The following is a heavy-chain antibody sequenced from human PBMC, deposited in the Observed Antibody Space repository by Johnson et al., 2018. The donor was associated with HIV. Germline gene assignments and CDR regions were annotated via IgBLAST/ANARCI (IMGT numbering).Heavy chain of an antibody. J-gene: IGHJ3*01. D-gene: IGHD6-19*01. CDR2: IRTDGSST. CDR3: ARGGGSDWYNAFDL. CDR1: GFTFSDYY. V-gene: IGHV3-11*04. Sequence: QVQLVESGGGLVTPGGSVKLSCQGSGFTFSDYYMTWIRQAPGKGLEWVSYIRTDGSSTYYADAVKGRFTFVRENAKNSVYLQMTSLRVEDTAVYYCARGGGSDWYNAFDLWGRGTMVTVSS.